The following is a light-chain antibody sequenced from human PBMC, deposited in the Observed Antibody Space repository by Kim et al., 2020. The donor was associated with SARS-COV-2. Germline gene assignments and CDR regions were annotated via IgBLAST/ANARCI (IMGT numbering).Light chain of an antibody. Sequence: GKTGRITCQGDSLRSYYASWYQQKPGQAPVLVIYGKNNRPSGIPDRFSGSSSGNTASLTITGAQAEDEADYYCNSRDSSGNHLGVVFGGGTQLTVL. CDR3: NSRDSSGNHLGVV. CDR2: GKN. CDR1: SLRSYY. V-gene: IGLV3-19*01. J-gene: IGLJ2*01.